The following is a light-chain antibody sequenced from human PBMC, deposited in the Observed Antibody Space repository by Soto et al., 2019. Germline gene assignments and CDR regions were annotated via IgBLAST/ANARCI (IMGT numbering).Light chain of an antibody. CDR1: QGFSNN. J-gene: IGKJ3*01. CDR3: QQYNDWPPIVA. V-gene: IGKV3-15*01. Sequence: EIVMTQSPATLSVSPGETATLSCRASQGFSNNLAWYQQKVGHTPRLIVYGASTRATGVPPRFSGSGSGKEFTLTISSLQSEDFAGYFCQQYNDWPPIVAFGPGTKVDFK. CDR2: GAS.